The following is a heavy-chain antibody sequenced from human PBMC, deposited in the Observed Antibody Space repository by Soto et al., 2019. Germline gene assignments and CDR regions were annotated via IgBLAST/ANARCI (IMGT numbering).Heavy chain of an antibody. J-gene: IGHJ6*02. CDR2: IYYSGST. D-gene: IGHD6-19*01. V-gene: IGHV4-59*01. CDR1: GGSISSYY. Sequence: SETLSLTCTVSGGSISSYYWSWIRQPPGKGLEWIGYIYYSGSTNYNPSLKSRVTISVDTSKNQFSLKLSSVTAADTAVYYCARGEGWSRGVWNYYYYYGMDVWGQGTTVTV. CDR3: ARGEGWSRGVWNYYYYYGMDV.